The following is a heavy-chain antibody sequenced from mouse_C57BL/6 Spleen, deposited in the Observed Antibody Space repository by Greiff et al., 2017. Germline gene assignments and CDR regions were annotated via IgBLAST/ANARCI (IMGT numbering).Heavy chain of an antibody. Sequence: VQLQQSGPELVKPGASVKLPCKASGYTFTDYNMDWVKQSHGKSLEWIGVINPNNGGTIYNKKFKGKATLTVDKSSSTAYLELRSLTSDDTAVYYCARRCPSLLVFRRCDYWGQGTTLTVSS. CDR2: INPNNGGT. CDR1: GYTFTDYN. J-gene: IGHJ2*01. D-gene: IGHD2-4*01. CDR3: ARRCPSLLVFRRCDY. V-gene: IGHV1-18*01.